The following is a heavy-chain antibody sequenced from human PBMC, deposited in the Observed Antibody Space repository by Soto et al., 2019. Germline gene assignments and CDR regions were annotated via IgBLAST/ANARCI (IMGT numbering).Heavy chain of an antibody. V-gene: IGHV3-13*01. D-gene: IGHD2-15*01. CDR3: ARGQEVGAHFFDS. Sequence: GGSLRLSCEASGFTFSGFDMHWVRQVTGKGLEWVSTIGTSGDTYYAVSVKGRFAISRDNAKNSLSLQLNSLRAGDTAVYFCARGQEVGAHFFDSWGQGTQVTVSS. CDR1: GFTFSGFD. J-gene: IGHJ4*02. CDR2: IGTSGDT.